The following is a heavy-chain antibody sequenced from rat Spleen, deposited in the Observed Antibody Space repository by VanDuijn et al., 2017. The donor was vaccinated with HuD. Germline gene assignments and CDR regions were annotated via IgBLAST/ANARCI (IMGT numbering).Heavy chain of an antibody. Sequence: EVQLVESGGGLVQPGRSMKLSCAASGFTFSDYGMAWVLQAPTKGLEWVASISYDGGSTYYRDSVKGRFTISRDNAKNTQYLQMDSLRSEDTATYYCARGGYYGYIDYFDYWGQGVMVTVSS. D-gene: IGHD1-9*01. CDR1: GFTFSDYG. CDR2: ISYDGGST. J-gene: IGHJ2*01. V-gene: IGHV5S13*01. CDR3: ARGGYYGYIDYFDY.